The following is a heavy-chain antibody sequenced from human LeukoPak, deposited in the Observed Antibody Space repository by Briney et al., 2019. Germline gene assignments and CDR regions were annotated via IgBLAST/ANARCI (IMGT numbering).Heavy chain of an antibody. CDR1: GYTFTNYH. CDR3: ARDLPFED. V-gene: IGHV1-2*06. CDR2: IYPSSGGT. J-gene: IGHJ4*02. Sequence: ASVKVSCKASGYTFTNYHMHWVRQAPGQGLEWMGRIYPSSGGTNYAQKFQGRITLTTDTSINTAYMELSRLRFDDTAVYYCARDLPFEDWGQGTLVTVSS. D-gene: IGHD2/OR15-2a*01.